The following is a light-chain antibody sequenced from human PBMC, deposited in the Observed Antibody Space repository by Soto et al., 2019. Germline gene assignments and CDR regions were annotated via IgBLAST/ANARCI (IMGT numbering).Light chain of an antibody. Sequence: DIQMTQSHSSLSASVGDRFTVTCQASQDISNYLNWYQQKPGKAPKLLIYDASNLETGVPSRFSGSGSGTDFTFTISSLQPEDIATYYCQQYDNLPLTFGGGTKVDIK. V-gene: IGKV1-33*01. J-gene: IGKJ4*01. CDR1: QDISNY. CDR3: QQYDNLPLT. CDR2: DAS.